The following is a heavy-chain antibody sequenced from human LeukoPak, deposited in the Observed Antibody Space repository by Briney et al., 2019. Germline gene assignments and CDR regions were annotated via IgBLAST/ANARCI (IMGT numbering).Heavy chain of an antibody. J-gene: IGHJ5*02. V-gene: IGHV4-61*02. CDR1: GGSISSGSYY. CDR2: IYTSGST. CDR3: ARDGLYYDILTGYYPLNWFDP. D-gene: IGHD3-9*01. Sequence: SETLSLTCTVSGGSISSGSYYWSWIRQPAGKGLEWIGRIYTSGSTNYNPSLKSRVTISVDTSKNQFSLKLSSVTAADTAVYYCARDGLYYDILTGYYPLNWFDPWGQGTLVTVSS.